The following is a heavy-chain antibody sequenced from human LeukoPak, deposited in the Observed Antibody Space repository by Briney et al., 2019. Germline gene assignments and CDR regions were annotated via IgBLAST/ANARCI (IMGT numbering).Heavy chain of an antibody. CDR1: GGSFSGYY. CDR3: ARGYAPKYCSGGSCPRYFDL. V-gene: IGHV4-34*01. D-gene: IGHD2-15*01. CDR2: INHSGST. Sequence: SETLPLTCAVYGGSFSGYYWSWIRQPPGKGLEWIGEINHSGSTNYNPSLKSRVTISVDTSKNQFSLKLSSVTAADTAVYYCARGYAPKYCSGGSCPRYFDLWGRGTLVTVSS. J-gene: IGHJ2*01.